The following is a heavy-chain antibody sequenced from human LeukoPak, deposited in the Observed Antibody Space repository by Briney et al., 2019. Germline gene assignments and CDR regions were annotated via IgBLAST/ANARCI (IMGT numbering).Heavy chain of an antibody. Sequence: PSETLSLTCTVSGGSTTSYYWSWIRQPAGKGLEWIGHTYPSGNTNYNPSLKSRVTMSVDKSRTQFSLNLTSVTAADTAVYYCARDTFWSGSYYFDYWGQGTLVTVSS. CDR3: ARDTFWSGSYYFDY. J-gene: IGHJ4*02. D-gene: IGHD3-3*01. CDR2: TYPSGNT. V-gene: IGHV4-4*07. CDR1: GGSTTSYY.